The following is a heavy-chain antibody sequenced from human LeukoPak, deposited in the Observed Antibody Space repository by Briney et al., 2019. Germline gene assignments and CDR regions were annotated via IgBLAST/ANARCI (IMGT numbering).Heavy chain of an antibody. J-gene: IGHJ6*02. Sequence: SETLSLTCAVYVGAFSDYHWTWIRQSPGKGLEWIGEINHSGTTNYNPSLESRVTISVDTSKNQFSLKLSSVTAADTAVYYCARGLIMITFGAGYGMDVWGRGTTVTVSS. V-gene: IGHV4-34*01. D-gene: IGHD3-16*01. CDR2: INHSGTT. CDR3: ARGLIMITFGAGYGMDV. CDR1: VGAFSDYH.